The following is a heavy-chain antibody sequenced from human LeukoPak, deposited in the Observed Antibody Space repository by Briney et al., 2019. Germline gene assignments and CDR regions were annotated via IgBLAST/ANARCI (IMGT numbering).Heavy chain of an antibody. J-gene: IGHJ4*02. D-gene: IGHD3-10*01. CDR2: ISGSGGST. Sequence: GGSLRLSCAASGFTFSSYAMSWVRQAPGKGLEWVSAISGSGGSTYYADSVKGRFTISRDNSKNTLYLQMNSLRAEDTAVYYCAKGGVYYGSGSPLFDYWGQGTLVTASS. CDR3: AKGGVYYGSGSPLFDY. V-gene: IGHV3-23*01. CDR1: GFTFSSYA.